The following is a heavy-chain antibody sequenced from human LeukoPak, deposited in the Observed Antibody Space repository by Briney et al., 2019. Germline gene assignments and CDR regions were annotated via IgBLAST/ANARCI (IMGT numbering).Heavy chain of an antibody. Sequence: SETLSLTCTVSGGSISSSSYYWSWIRQPPGKGLEWIGEINHSGSTNYNPSLKGRVTISVDTSKNQFSLKLSSVTAADTAVYYCARPRRGWGHFDPWGQGTLVTVSS. J-gene: IGHJ5*02. V-gene: IGHV4-39*07. D-gene: IGHD1-14*01. CDR1: GGSISSSSYY. CDR2: INHSGST. CDR3: ARPRRGWGHFDP.